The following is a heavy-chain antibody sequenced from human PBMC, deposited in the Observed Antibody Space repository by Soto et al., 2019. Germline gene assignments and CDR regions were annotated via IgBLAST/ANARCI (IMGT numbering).Heavy chain of an antibody. V-gene: IGHV4-31*03. CDR3: ARGRVGAAMVRVPGMDV. J-gene: IGHJ6*02. CDR1: GGSISSGGYY. Sequence: SETLSLTCTVSGGSISSGGYYWSWIRQHPGKGLEWIGYIYYSGSTYYNPSLKSRVTISVDTSKNQFSLKLSSVTAADTAVYYCARGRVGAAMVRVPGMDVWGQGTTVTVSS. D-gene: IGHD5-18*01. CDR2: IYYSGST.